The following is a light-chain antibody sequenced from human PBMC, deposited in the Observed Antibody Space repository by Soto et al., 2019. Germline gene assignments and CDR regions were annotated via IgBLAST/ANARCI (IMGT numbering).Light chain of an antibody. Sequence: EIVLTQSPVTLSLSPGERATLSCRASQSVSSYLAWYQQKPGQAPRLLIYGASNRATGIPARFSGSGSGTDFSLTISSLESEDFAVYYCQHRGKWPRTFGQGTKLEIK. CDR1: QSVSSY. CDR3: QHRGKWPRT. CDR2: GAS. V-gene: IGKV3-11*01. J-gene: IGKJ2*01.